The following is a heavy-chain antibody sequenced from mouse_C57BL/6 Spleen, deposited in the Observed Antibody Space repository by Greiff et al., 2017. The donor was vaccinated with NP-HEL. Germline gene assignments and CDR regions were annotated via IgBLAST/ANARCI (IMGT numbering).Heavy chain of an antibody. CDR1: GYTFTSYW. J-gene: IGHJ4*01. Sequence: QVQLQQPGAELVRPGTSVKLSCKASGYTFTSYWMHWVKQRPGQGLEWIGVIDPSDSYTNYNQKFKGKATLTVDTSSSTAYMQLSSLTSEDSAVYYCARSKGSSYAMDYWGQGTSVTVSS. CDR3: ARSKGSSYAMDY. V-gene: IGHV1-59*01. CDR2: IDPSDSYT.